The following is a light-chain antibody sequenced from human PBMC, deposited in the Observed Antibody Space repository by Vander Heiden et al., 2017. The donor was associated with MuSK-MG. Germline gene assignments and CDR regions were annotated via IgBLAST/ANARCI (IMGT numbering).Light chain of an antibody. Sequence: QSALTQPPSASWSPGQSVTISCTGTNSDVGAYKYVSWYQQHPGKAPKLIIDEVTKRPSGVPDRFSGAKSGNAACLTVSGLQAEDDADYYCSSHAGNFVVFGGGTKLTVL. CDR3: SSHAGNFVV. CDR2: EVT. V-gene: IGLV2-8*01. J-gene: IGLJ2*01. CDR1: NSDVGAYKY.